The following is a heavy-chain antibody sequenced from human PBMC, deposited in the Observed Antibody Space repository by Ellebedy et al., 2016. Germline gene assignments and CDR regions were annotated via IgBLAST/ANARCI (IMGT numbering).Heavy chain of an antibody. CDR3: AKLGRMAAISSYYYHSMDV. D-gene: IGHD6-6*01. Sequence: GSLRLSXTASGGPISGYYWSWIRQPPGKGLEWIGYIYYTGTTNYNPSLKSRIAMSVDTSRDQFSLKLSSVTAADSAVYFCAKLGRMAAISSYYYHSMDVWGQGTAVTVSS. CDR1: GGPISGYY. J-gene: IGHJ6*02. CDR2: IYYTGTT. V-gene: IGHV4-59*01.